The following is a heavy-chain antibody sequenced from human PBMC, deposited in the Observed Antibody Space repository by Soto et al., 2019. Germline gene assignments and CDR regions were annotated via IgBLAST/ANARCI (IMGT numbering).Heavy chain of an antibody. CDR1: GFTFSSYG. D-gene: IGHD3-3*01. CDR2: IWYDGSNK. V-gene: IGHV3-33*01. Sequence: GGSLRLSCAASGFTFSSYGMHWVRQAPGKGLEWVAVIWYDGSNKYYADSVKGRFTISRDNSKNTLYLQMNSLRAEDTAVYYCARDGSDVLRFLEWTWRGRDAFDIWGQGTMVTVSS. J-gene: IGHJ3*02. CDR3: ARDGSDVLRFLEWTWRGRDAFDI.